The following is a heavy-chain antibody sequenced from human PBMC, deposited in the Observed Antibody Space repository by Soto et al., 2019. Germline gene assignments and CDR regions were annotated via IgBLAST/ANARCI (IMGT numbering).Heavy chain of an antibody. CDR2: IYYSGIS. D-gene: IGHD3-22*01. V-gene: IGHV4-39*01. CDR3: ARHPHYYDSSRYEYSDW. J-gene: IGHJ4*02. Sequence: SETLSLTCTVSGGSISSNKHYWGWIRQPPGKGLEWIGSIYYSGISYYNPSLKSRVTISADTSKNQFSLKLSSVTAADTAVYYCARHPHYYDSSRYEYSDWWGQGTPVTV. CDR1: GGSISSNKHY.